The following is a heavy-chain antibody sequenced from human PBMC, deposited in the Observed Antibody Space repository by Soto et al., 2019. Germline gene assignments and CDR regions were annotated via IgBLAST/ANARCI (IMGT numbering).Heavy chain of an antibody. V-gene: IGHV1-3*01. Sequence: GASVKVSCKASGYTFTIYAMHWVRQAPGQRLEWMGWINAGNGNTKYSQKFQGRVTITRDTSASTAYMELSSLRSEDTAVYYCARSYCSSTSCPRVPADYWGQGTLVTVSS. D-gene: IGHD2-2*01. J-gene: IGHJ4*02. CDR3: ARSYCSSTSCPRVPADY. CDR1: GYTFTIYA. CDR2: INAGNGNT.